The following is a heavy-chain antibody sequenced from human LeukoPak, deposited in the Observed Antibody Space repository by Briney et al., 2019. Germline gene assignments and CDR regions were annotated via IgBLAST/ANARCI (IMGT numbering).Heavy chain of an antibody. J-gene: IGHJ4*02. D-gene: IGHD5-18*01. CDR1: GYSISSGYY. V-gene: IGHV4-38-2*02. CDR2: IYHSGST. CDR3: AREGIGYSYGYTPLDY. Sequence: SETLSLTCTVSGYSISSGYYWGWIRQPPGKGLEWIGSIYHSGSTYYNPSLKSRVTISVDTSKNQFSLKLSSVTAADTAVYYCAREGIGYSYGYTPLDYWGQGTLVTVSS.